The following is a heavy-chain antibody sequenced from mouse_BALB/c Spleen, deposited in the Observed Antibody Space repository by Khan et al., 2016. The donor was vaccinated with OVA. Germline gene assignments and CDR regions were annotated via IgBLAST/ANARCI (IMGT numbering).Heavy chain of an antibody. CDR1: GYTFTSYD. J-gene: IGHJ4*01. CDR3: ARRRGSMDY. Sequence: QVRLQQSGAEVVKSGASVKLSCKASGYTFTSYDLNWVRQRPEQGLEWIGWIFPGDGTTKYNEKFKGKATLTTDKSSSTAYIQLSRLTSEDSAVDFCARRRGSMDYWGQGTSVTVSS. CDR2: IFPGDGTT. V-gene: IGHV1-85*01.